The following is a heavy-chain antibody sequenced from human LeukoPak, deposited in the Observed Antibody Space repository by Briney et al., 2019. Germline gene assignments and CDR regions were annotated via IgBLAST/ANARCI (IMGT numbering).Heavy chain of an antibody. CDR3: ASYYYDILTGSNY. Sequence: SVKVPCKASGGTFSSYTISWVRQAPGQGLELMGRIIPILGIANYAQKFQGRVTITADKSTSTAYMELSSLKSEDTAVYYCASYYYDILTGSNYWGQGTLVTVSS. CDR1: GGTFSSYT. CDR2: IIPILGIA. D-gene: IGHD3-9*01. V-gene: IGHV1-69*02. J-gene: IGHJ4*02.